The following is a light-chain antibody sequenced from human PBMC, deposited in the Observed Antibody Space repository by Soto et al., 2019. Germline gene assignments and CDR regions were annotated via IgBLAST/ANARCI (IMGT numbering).Light chain of an antibody. J-gene: IGLJ1*01. V-gene: IGLV2-8*01. CDR3: SSYAGSNNFV. Sequence: QSALTQPPSASGSPGQSVTISCTGTSSDVGGYNYVSWYQQHPGKAPKLIISEVSKRPSGVPDRFSGSKSGNTASLTVSGLQAEDEADYYCSSYAGSNNFVFGTGTKVT. CDR1: SSDVGGYNY. CDR2: EVS.